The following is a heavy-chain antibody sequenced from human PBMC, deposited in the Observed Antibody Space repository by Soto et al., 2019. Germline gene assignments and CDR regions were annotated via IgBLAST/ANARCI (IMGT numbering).Heavy chain of an antibody. Sequence: QITLKESGPTLVKPTQTLTLTCTFSGFSLSTSGVGVGWIRQPPGKALEWLALIYWDDDKRYSPSLKSRLTLTKDTSKNQVVLTLTNMDPVDTATYYCAHRSSYSGSWYAWFDPWGQGTLVTVSS. CDR1: GFSLSTSGVG. CDR3: AHRSSYSGSWYAWFDP. CDR2: IYWDDDK. D-gene: IGHD6-13*01. V-gene: IGHV2-5*02. J-gene: IGHJ5*02.